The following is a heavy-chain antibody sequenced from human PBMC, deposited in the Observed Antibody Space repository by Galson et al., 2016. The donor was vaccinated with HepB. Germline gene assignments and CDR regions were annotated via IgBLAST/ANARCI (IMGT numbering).Heavy chain of an antibody. D-gene: IGHD3-3*01. CDR1: GYSFSTYW. Sequence: QSGAEVKKPGESLKISCKGSGYSFSTYWIGWVRQMPGKGLEWMGIIYPGDSDTRYSPSFQGQVTISADKSTSTAYLQWNSLKASDTAMYYCARRGSGYYTGAHYWGQGTLVTVSS. V-gene: IGHV5-51*01. CDR2: IYPGDSDT. CDR3: ARRGSGYYTGAHY. J-gene: IGHJ4*02.